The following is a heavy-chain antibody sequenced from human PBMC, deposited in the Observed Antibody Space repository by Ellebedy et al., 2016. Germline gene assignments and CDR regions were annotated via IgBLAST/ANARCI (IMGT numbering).Heavy chain of an antibody. Sequence: SETLSLXCNVSGGSINSVGDYWSWIRQHPGKGLEWIGYIYYSGSTHYNPPLQSRVTISVDTSKNQFALKLSSVTAADTAVYDCARGKRGIAVVPHYMDVWGKGTTVTVSS. J-gene: IGHJ6*03. CDR2: IYYSGST. V-gene: IGHV4-31*03. CDR3: ARGKRGIAVVPHYMDV. CDR1: GGSINSVGDY. D-gene: IGHD6-19*01.